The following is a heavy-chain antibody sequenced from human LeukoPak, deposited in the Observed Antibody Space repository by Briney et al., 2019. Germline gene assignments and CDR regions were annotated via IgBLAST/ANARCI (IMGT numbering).Heavy chain of an antibody. J-gene: IGHJ6*02. CDR2: IYYSGST. CDR3: ARGVTGVRGVIITPAYGMDV. CDR1: GGSISSYY. V-gene: IGHV4-59*12. Sequence: SETLSLTCTVSGGSISSYYWSWIRQPPGKGLEWIGYIYYSGSTNYNPSLKSRVTISVDTSKNQFSLKLSSVTAADTAVYYCARGVTGVRGVIITPAYGMDVWGQGTTVTVSS. D-gene: IGHD3-10*01.